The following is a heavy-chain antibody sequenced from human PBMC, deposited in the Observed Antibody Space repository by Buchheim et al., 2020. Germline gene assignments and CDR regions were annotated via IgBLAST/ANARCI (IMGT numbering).Heavy chain of an antibody. J-gene: IGHJ6*02. Sequence: QLQLQESGPGLVKPSETLSLTCTVSGGSISSSSYYWGWIRQPPGKGLEWIGSIYYSGSTYYNPSLKSRVTISVDTCQNQFSLKLSSVTAADTAVYYCARQGRWELLSYYYGMDVWGQGTT. D-gene: IGHD1-26*01. V-gene: IGHV4-39*01. CDR1: GGSISSSSYY. CDR3: ARQGRWELLSYYYGMDV. CDR2: IYYSGST.